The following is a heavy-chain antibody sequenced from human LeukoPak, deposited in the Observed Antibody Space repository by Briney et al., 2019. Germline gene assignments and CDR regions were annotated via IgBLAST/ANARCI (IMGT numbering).Heavy chain of an antibody. D-gene: IGHD5-18*01. J-gene: IGHJ4*02. CDR3: AKDSAWIQFND. Sequence: GGSLRLSCAGPGFTFSSHGMDWVRQAPGKGLECVSGISPSGDITYYADSVKGRFTISRDNSKNTVFLQMNSLRAEDTAIYHCAKDSAWIQFNDWGQGTLVTVSS. CDR1: GFTFSSHG. V-gene: IGHV3-23*01. CDR2: ISPSGDIT.